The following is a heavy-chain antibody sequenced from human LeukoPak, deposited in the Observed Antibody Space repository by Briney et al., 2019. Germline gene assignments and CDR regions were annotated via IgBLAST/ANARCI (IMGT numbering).Heavy chain of an antibody. CDR1: GFALRNYD. Sequence: PGGSPRLSCAASGFALRNYDIHWVRQTTGKGLEWVAAIDTAGETYYAGSVKGRFTISRDNAKNSLDLQMNSLRAGDTAVYYCARALLYDILSGHFHFDSWGKGSLVTVSS. V-gene: IGHV3-13*01. J-gene: IGHJ4*02. CDR2: IDTAGET. CDR3: ARALLYDILSGHFHFDS. D-gene: IGHD3-9*01.